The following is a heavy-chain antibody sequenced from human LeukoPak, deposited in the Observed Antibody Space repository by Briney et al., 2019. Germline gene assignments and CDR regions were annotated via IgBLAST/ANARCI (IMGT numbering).Heavy chain of an antibody. D-gene: IGHD3-22*01. Sequence: SETLSLTCAVYGGSFSGYYWSWIRQPPGKGLEWIGEINHSGSTNYNPSLKSRVTISVDTSKNQFSLKLSSVTAADTAVYYCASSWHYYDTTGWFDPWGQGTLVTVSS. CDR1: GGSFSGYY. V-gene: IGHV4-34*01. CDR3: ASSWHYYDTTGWFDP. J-gene: IGHJ5*02. CDR2: INHSGST.